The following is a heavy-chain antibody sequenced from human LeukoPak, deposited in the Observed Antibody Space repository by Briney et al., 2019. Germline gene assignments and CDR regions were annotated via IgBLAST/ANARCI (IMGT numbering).Heavy chain of an antibody. CDR1: GFTFSSYS. CDR3: ARDLMVRGVSDY. D-gene: IGHD3-10*01. V-gene: IGHV3-21*01. J-gene: IGHJ4*02. Sequence: GGSLRLSCAASGFTFSSYSMNWVRQAPGKGLEWVSSISSSSSYIYYADSVKGRFTISRDNAKNSLYLQMNSLRAEDTAVYYCARDLMVRGVSDYWGQGTLVTVSS. CDR2: ISSSSSYI.